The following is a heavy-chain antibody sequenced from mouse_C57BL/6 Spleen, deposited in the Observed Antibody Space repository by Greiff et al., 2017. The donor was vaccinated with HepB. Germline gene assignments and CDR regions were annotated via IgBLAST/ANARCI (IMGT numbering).Heavy chain of an antibody. CDR2: ISDGGSYT. CDR1: GFTFSSYA. V-gene: IGHV5-4*03. D-gene: IGHD2-5*01. Sequence: EVMLVESGGGLVKPGGSLKLSCAASGFTFSSYAMSWVRQTPEKRLEWVATISDGGSYTYYPDNVKGRFTISRDNAKNNLYLQMSHLKSEDTAMYYCARGIVTYFDYWGQGTTLTVSS. J-gene: IGHJ2*01. CDR3: ARGIVTYFDY.